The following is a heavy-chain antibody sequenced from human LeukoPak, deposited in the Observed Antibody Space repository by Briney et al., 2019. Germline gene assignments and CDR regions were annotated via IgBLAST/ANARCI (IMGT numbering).Heavy chain of an antibody. D-gene: IGHD2-15*01. Sequence: ASVKVSCKASGGTFIRYAISWVRQAPGQGLEWMGGISPIFGTVNYAQKFQGRVTITADESTSTAYMEVSSLRSEDTAVYYCARVGSTYCSGGSCYSSWFDPWGQGTLVTVSS. CDR3: ARVGSTYCSGGSCYSSWFDP. V-gene: IGHV1-69*13. CDR2: ISPIFGTV. CDR1: GGTFIRYA. J-gene: IGHJ5*02.